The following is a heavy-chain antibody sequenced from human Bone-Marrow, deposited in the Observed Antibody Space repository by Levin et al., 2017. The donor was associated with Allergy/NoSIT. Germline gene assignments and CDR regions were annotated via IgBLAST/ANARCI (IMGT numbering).Heavy chain of an antibody. J-gene: IGHJ4*02. CDR3: AKAQTLMAVTTEFDY. V-gene: IGHV3-23*01. D-gene: IGHD4-17*01. CDR1: GFTFSSYA. Sequence: GESLKISCAASGFTFSSYAMSWVRQAPGKGLEWVSAISGSGGSTYYADSVKGRFTISRDNSKNTLYLQMNSLRAEDTAVYYCAKAQTLMAVTTEFDYWGQGTLVTVSS. CDR2: ISGSGGST.